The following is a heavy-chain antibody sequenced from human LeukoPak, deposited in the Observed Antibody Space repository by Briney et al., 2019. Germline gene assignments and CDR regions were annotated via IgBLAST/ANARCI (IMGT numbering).Heavy chain of an antibody. CDR1: GGSISSSVYY. Sequence: SETLSLTCTVSGGSISSSVYYWGWIRQPPGKGLEWIGSIYYSGSTFYNPSLKSRVTISVDTSKNQFCLKLSSVTAADTAVYYCARASPVDTAMGYWGQGTLVTVSS. D-gene: IGHD5-18*01. V-gene: IGHV4-39*07. CDR3: ARASPVDTAMGY. CDR2: IYYSGST. J-gene: IGHJ4*02.